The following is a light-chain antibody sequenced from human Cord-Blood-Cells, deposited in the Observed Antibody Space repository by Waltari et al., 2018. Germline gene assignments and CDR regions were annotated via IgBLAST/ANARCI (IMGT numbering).Light chain of an antibody. Sequence: QITQSPPPRSAPVEARATITSGASQSISSYLNWYQQKPGKAPKLLIYAASSLQSGVPSRFSGSGSGTDFTLTISSLQPEDFATYYCQQSYSTPRTFGQGTKVEIK. CDR1: QSISSY. V-gene: IGKV1-39*01. J-gene: IGKJ1*01. CDR3: QQSYSTPRT. CDR2: AAS.